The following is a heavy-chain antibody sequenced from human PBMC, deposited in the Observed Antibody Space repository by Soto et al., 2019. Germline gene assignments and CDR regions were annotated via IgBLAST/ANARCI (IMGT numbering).Heavy chain of an antibody. CDR2: INHSGST. D-gene: IGHD3-9*01. CDR3: ARGGRDCDWLLYYYYYGMDV. CDR1: GGSFSGYY. Sequence: SETLSLTCAVYGGSFSGYYWSWIRQPPGKGLEWIGEINHSGSTNYNPSLKSRVTISVDTSKNQFSLKLSSVTAADTAVYYCARGGRDCDWLLYYYYYGMDVWGQGTTVTVSS. V-gene: IGHV4-34*01. J-gene: IGHJ6*02.